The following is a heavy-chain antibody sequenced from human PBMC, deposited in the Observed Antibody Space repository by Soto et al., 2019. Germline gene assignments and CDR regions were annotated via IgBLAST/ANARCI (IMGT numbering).Heavy chain of an antibody. D-gene: IGHD5-18*01. V-gene: IGHV1-58*01. Sequence: ASVKVSCKASGFTFTSSAVQWVRQARGQRPEWIGWIVVGSGNTNYAQKFQEGVTITRDMSTSTAYMELSSLRSEDTAVYYCARDGYSYGRPYYYYGMDVWGQGTTVTVSS. CDR3: ARDGYSYGRPYYYYGMDV. J-gene: IGHJ6*02. CDR1: GFTFTSSA. CDR2: IVVGSGNT.